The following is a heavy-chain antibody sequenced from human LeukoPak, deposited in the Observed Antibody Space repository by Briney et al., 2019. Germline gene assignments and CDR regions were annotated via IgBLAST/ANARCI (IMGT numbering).Heavy chain of an antibody. Sequence: ASVKVSCKASGYTFTSYGISLVRQAPGQGLEWMGWISAYNGNTNYAQKLPGRVTMTTYTYTSTAYMDLRILRPDDTAVYYCSRVIGSITMVRGVISHAGGYFDYWGQGTLVTVSS. CDR1: GYTFTSYG. V-gene: IGHV1-18*01. CDR2: ISAYNGNT. CDR3: SRVIGSITMVRGVISHAGGYFDY. D-gene: IGHD3-10*01. J-gene: IGHJ4*02.